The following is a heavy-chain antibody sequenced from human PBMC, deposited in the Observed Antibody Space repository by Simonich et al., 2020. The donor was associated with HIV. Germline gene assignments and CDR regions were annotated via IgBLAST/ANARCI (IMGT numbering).Heavy chain of an antibody. Sequence: QVQLQQWGAGLLKHSETLSLTCAVYGGSFSGYYWSWIRQTPGKGLGWIGEINHSGSTNYNPSLKSRVTISVDTSKDQFSLKLSSVTAADTAVYYCARGFYQRLYYFDYWGQGTLVTVSS. D-gene: IGHD2-2*01. J-gene: IGHJ4*02. CDR2: INHSGST. CDR3: ARGFYQRLYYFDY. V-gene: IGHV4-34*01. CDR1: GGSFSGYY.